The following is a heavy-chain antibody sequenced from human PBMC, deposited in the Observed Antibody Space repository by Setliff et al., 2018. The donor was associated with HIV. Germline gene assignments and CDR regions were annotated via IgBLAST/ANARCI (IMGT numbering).Heavy chain of an antibody. D-gene: IGHD2-15*01. J-gene: IGHJ6*02. CDR1: GGTFSSYA. Sequence: SVKVSCKASGGTFSSYAISWVRQAPGQGLEWMGGIIPIFGTANYAQKFQGRATITTDESTSTAYMELSSLRSEDTAVYYCAREGDCSGGSCYYYYGMDVWGQGTTVTVSS. CDR2: IIPIFGTA. V-gene: IGHV1-69*05. CDR3: AREGDCSGGSCYYYYGMDV.